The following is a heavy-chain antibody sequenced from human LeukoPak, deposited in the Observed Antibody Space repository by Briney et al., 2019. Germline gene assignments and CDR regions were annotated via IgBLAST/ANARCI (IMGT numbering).Heavy chain of an antibody. D-gene: IGHD5-12*01. CDR2: ISAYNGNT. CDR3: ARDSRSGYEPYYYYGMGV. J-gene: IGHJ6*02. CDR1: VYTFTSYG. Sequence: GASVKVSCKASVYTFTSYGISWVRQAPGQGLEWMGWISAYNGNTNYAQKLQGRVSMTTDTSTSTAYMELRSLRSDDTAVYYCARDSRSGYEPYYYYGMGVWGQGTTVTVSS. V-gene: IGHV1-18*01.